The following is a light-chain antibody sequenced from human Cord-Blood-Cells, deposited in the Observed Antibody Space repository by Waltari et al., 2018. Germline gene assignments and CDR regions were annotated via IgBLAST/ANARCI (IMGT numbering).Light chain of an antibody. CDR3: QQYNNWPPCDT. Sequence: EIVMTQSPATLSVSPGERATLSCRASQSVSSNLAWYQQKPGQAPRLLIYGASTRATGIPARFSGSGSGTEFTLTISSLQSEDFAVYYCQQYNNWPPCDTSGGGTKVEIK. J-gene: IGKJ4*01. V-gene: IGKV3-15*01. CDR1: QSVSSN. CDR2: GAS.